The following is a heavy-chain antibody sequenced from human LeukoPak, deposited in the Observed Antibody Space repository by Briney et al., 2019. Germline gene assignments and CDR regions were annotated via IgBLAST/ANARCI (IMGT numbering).Heavy chain of an antibody. Sequence: GASVKVSCKASGYTFTSYGISWVRQAPGQGLEWMGWISAYNGNTNYAQKLQGRVTMTTDTSTSTAYMELRSLRSDDTAVYYCARDLSAMVRRVINRFDPWAREPWSPSPQ. CDR2: ISAYNGNT. D-gene: IGHD3-10*01. V-gene: IGHV1-18*01. CDR3: ARDLSAMVRRVINRFDP. CDR1: GYTFTSYG. J-gene: IGHJ5*02.